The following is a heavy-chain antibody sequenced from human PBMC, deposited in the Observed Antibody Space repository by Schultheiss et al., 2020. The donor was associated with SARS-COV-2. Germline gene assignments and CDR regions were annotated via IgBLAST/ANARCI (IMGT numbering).Heavy chain of an antibody. CDR2: ISGSGGST. CDR1: GFTFSDYY. D-gene: IGHD2-8*01. V-gene: IGHV3-23*01. CDR3: ATPYCTNGVCFYYYMDV. Sequence: GGSLRLSCAASGFTFSDYYMSWIRQAPGKGLEWVSAISGSGGSTYYADSVKGRFTISRHNSKNTLYLQMNSLRAEDTAVYYCATPYCTNGVCFYYYMDVWGKGTTVTVSS. J-gene: IGHJ6*03.